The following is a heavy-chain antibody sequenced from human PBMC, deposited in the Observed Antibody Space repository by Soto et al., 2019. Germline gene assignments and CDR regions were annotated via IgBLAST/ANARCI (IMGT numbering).Heavy chain of an antibody. CDR3: AKGDFDILTGLDY. CDR2: ISWNSVSI. CDR1: GFTFIDYA. J-gene: IGHJ4*02. D-gene: IGHD3-9*01. V-gene: IGHV3-9*01. Sequence: VQVVESGGGLVQPGRSLRLSCAGSGFTFIDYAMHWVRQAPAKGLEWVAGISWNSVSIGYADSVKGRFTISRDDAKTSLYLQMNSLRTEDTALYYCAKGDFDILTGLDYWGRGTLVTVSS.